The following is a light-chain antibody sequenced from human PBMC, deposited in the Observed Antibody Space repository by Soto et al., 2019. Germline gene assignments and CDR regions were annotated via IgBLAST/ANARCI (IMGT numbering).Light chain of an antibody. CDR1: SSDVGTYNL. CDR3: CSYAGSSSHV. Sequence: QSALTQPASVSGSPGQSITISCTGTSSDVGTYNLVSWYQQHPGKAPKVMIYEGSKRPSGVSNRFSGSKSGNTASLTISGLQAADEADYYCCSYAGSSSHVFGTGTKLTVL. J-gene: IGLJ1*01. V-gene: IGLV2-23*01. CDR2: EGS.